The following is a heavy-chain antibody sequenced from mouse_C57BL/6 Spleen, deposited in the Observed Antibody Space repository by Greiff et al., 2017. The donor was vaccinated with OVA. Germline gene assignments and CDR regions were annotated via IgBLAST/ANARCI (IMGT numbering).Heavy chain of an antibody. CDR1: GYTFTDYE. J-gene: IGHJ1*03. D-gene: IGHD1-1*01. Sequence: LVESGAELVRPGASVTLSCKASGYTFTDYEMHWVKQTPVHGLEWIGAIDPETGGTAYNQKFKGKAILTADKSSSTAYMELRSLTSEDSAVYYCTATVVGYFDVWGTGTTVTVSS. CDR2: IDPETGGT. CDR3: TATVVGYFDV. V-gene: IGHV1-15*01.